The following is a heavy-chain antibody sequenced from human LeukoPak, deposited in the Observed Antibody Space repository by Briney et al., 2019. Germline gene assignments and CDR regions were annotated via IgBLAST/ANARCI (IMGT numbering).Heavy chain of an antibody. CDR2: IYSGGST. V-gene: IGHV3-66*01. CDR1: GFTFSSYA. Sequence: PGGSLRLSCAASGFTFSSYAMSWVRQAPGKGLEWVSVIYSGGSTYYADSVKGRFTISRDNSKNTLYLQMNSLRAEDTAVYYCARGGIAPYWGQGTLVTVSS. D-gene: IGHD6-13*01. J-gene: IGHJ4*02. CDR3: ARGGIAPY.